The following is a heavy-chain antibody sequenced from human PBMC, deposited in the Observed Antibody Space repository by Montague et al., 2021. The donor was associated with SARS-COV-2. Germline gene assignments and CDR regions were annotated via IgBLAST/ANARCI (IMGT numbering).Heavy chain of an antibody. V-gene: IGHV4-4*02. J-gene: IGHJ4*02. D-gene: IGHD3-10*01. CDR1: GGSISSSNW. CDR3: ASRGAGWFGSNPERFDY. Sequence: SETLSLTCAVSGGSISSSNWWSWVRQPPGKGLGWIGEIYHRGRTNYNPSLKSRVIIPVAKSKNQFSLQLSSVTAADTAVYYCASRGAGWFGSNPERFDYWGQGTLVTVSS. CDR2: IYHRGRT.